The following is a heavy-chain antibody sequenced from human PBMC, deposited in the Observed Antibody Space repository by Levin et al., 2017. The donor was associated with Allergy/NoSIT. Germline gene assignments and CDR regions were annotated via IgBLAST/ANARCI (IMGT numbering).Heavy chain of an antibody. Sequence: AMRAIRTEAERGLEWVSGISWSSGNIGYADSVKGRFTISRDNARNSLYLQMNSLRSEDTALYYCTKDKEGAGLGTSFDMWGQGTMVTVSS. D-gene: IGHD7-27*01. V-gene: IGHV3-9*01. CDR3: TKDKEGAGLGTSFDM. J-gene: IGHJ3*02. CDR2: ISWSSGNI. CDR1: A.